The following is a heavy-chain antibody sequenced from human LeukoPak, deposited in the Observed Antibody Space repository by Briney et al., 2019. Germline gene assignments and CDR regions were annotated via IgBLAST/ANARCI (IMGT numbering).Heavy chain of an antibody. Sequence: PSETLSFTCTVSHYSISSNYYWGWIRQPPGKGLEWIGSIYHSGSTYYNPSLKSRVTISVDTSKNQFSLKLTSVTAADTAVYYCARSSGYMSYWGQGTLVTVSS. J-gene: IGHJ4*02. CDR2: IYHSGST. V-gene: IGHV4-38-2*02. CDR1: HYSISSNYY. CDR3: ARSSGYMSY. D-gene: IGHD3-22*01.